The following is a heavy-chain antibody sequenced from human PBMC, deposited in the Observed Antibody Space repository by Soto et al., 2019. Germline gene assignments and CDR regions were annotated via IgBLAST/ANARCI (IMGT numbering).Heavy chain of an antibody. J-gene: IGHJ4*02. CDR3: AAAGGSAYFLSGH. CDR2: ISPSSGDT. Sequence: GASVKVSCRTSGYALTVYYIHWMRQAPGQGLEWMGWISPSSGDTNTAQNFQGRVTMTSDTSIRTGYMELTGLRSDDTAVYYCAAAGGSAYFLSGHWGQGTLVTVSS. V-gene: IGHV1-2*02. CDR1: GYALTVYY. D-gene: IGHD3-22*01.